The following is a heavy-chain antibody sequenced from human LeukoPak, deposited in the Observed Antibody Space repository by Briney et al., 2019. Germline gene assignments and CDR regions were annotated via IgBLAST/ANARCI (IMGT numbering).Heavy chain of an antibody. CDR3: ARLGSGSFNYYYYGMDV. CDR1: GGTFSSYA. Sequence: GSSVKVSCKASGGTFSSYAISLVRQALGQGLEWMGGIIPIFGTANYAQKFQGRVTITADKSTSTAHMELSSLRSEDTAVYYCARLGSGSFNYYYYGMDVWGKGTTVTVSS. D-gene: IGHD3-10*01. V-gene: IGHV1-69*06. J-gene: IGHJ6*04. CDR2: IIPIFGTA.